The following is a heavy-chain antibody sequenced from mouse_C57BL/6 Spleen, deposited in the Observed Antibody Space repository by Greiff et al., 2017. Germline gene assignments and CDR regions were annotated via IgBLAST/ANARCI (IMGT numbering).Heavy chain of an antibody. CDR1: GYTFTSYW. CDR3: ARFYKGFAY. V-gene: IGHV1-55*01. D-gene: IGHD1-3*01. J-gene: IGHJ3*01. Sequence: VKLQQPGAELVKPGASVTMSCKASGYTFTSYWITWVKQLPGQGLEWIGDIYPGSGSTNYNEKFKSKATLTVDTSSSTAYMQLSSLTSEDSAVYYCARFYKGFAYWGQGTLVTVSA. CDR2: IYPGSGST.